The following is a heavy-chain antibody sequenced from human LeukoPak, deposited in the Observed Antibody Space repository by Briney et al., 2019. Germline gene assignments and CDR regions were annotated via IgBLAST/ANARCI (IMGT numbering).Heavy chain of an antibody. V-gene: IGHV3-23*01. CDR2: VSGSGDNT. D-gene: IGHD5-18*01. CDR1: GFTFSSHA. Sequence: PGGSLRLSCAASGFTFSSHAMSWVRQAPGEGLEWVSAVSGSGDNTYYADSVKGRFTISRDNSKNTLYLQMNSLRAEDTAVYYCAKGGRYSYGDPYFDYWGQGTLVTASS. CDR3: AKGGRYSYGDPYFDY. J-gene: IGHJ4*02.